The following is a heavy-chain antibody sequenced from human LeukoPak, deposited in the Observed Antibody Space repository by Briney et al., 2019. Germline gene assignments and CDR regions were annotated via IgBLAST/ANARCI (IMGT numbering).Heavy chain of an antibody. Sequence: GGSLRLSCAASGFTFDDYTMHWVRQAPGKGLEWISLITWDGSRRYYAGSVKGRFTISRDNSKNSLYLQMKSLRTEDTALYYCAKGPTYSSSWYAALDSWGQGTLVTVSS. D-gene: IGHD6-13*01. CDR1: GFTFDDYT. J-gene: IGHJ4*02. CDR2: ITWDGSRR. V-gene: IGHV3-43*01. CDR3: AKGPTYSSSWYAALDS.